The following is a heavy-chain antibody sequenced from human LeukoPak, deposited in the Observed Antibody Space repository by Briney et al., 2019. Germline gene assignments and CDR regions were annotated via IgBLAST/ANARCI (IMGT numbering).Heavy chain of an antibody. Sequence: SETLSLTCTVSGGSISSGSYYWSWIRQPAGKRLEWLGRIYISGSTNYNPSLKSRVTISVDTSKNQFSLKLSSVTAADTAVYYCARGRTYGSGSFDPWGQGTLVTVSS. CDR3: ARGRTYGSGSFDP. V-gene: IGHV4-61*02. CDR1: GGSISSGSYY. D-gene: IGHD3-10*01. J-gene: IGHJ5*02. CDR2: IYISGST.